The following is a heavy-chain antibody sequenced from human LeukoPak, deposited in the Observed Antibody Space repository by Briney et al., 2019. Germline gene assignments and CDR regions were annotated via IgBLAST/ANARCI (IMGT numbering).Heavy chain of an antibody. CDR3: VRDLILVWTPGDDFDF. CDR2: INEDATTI. Sequence: GATLRNSCAASGFAFSAYWMHWVRQAPGKGLKWVSRINEDATTITYADSVKGRFIISRDNSKKSLYLQMNNLRAEDTAVYYCVRDLILVWTPGDDFDFWGQGTLVIVSS. J-gene: IGHJ4*02. D-gene: IGHD3-16*01. CDR1: GFAFSAYW. V-gene: IGHV3-74*01.